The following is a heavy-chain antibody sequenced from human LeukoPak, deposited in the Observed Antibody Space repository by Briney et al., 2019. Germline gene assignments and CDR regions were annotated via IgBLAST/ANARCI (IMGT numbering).Heavy chain of an antibody. CDR3: ARGYCSGGSCYNWGGFNI. CDR1: GCTFSSYP. Sequence: GGPLSFSCAASGCTFSSYPMHGGRQAPGKGLRWGTVVPYDGRNIHYADSVKGRFSISRDTSKNTLYVQMNSLRAEDTAVYYCARGYCSGGSCYNWGGFNIWGQGTMVTVSS. V-gene: IGHV3-30*04. J-gene: IGHJ3*02. CDR2: VPYDGRNI. D-gene: IGHD2-15*01.